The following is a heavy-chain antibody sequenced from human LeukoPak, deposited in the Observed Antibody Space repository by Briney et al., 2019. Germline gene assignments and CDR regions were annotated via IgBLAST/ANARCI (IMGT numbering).Heavy chain of an antibody. D-gene: IGHD3-10*01. V-gene: IGHV1-18*01. CDR3: ARGGSGSYYDY. CDR1: GYTFTIHG. J-gene: IGHJ4*02. Sequence: AAVTVSFTASGYTFTIHGITWVRQAPGQGLEWMGWISAYSGDTKYPETSQVRVTLTTDTSTNTVYMDLRNLKSDDTAVYYCARGGSGSYYDYWGQGTLITVSS. CDR2: ISAYSGDT.